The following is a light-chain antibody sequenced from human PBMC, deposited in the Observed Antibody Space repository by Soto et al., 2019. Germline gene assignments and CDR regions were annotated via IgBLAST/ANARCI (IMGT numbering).Light chain of an antibody. CDR3: KSYDSRLSGSEV. CDR2: EVN. V-gene: IGLV2-8*01. J-gene: IGLJ1*01. CDR1: SSDVGGYNY. Sequence: QSVLTQPPSASGSPGQSVAISFTGTSSDVGGYNYVSWYQQHPGKAPKRKMYEVNKRPAGVPDRFSGPKSGNTAFLTVSGLQAEDEADYYCKSYDSRLSGSEVFGTGTNVSVL.